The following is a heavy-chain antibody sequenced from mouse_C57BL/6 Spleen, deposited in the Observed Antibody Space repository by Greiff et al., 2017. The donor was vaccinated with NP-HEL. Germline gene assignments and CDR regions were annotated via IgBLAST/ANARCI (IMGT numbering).Heavy chain of an antibody. CDR3: ARDYYGSSYGY. CDR1: GYSITSGYY. J-gene: IGHJ2*01. Sequence: EVQLQESGPGLVKPSPSLSLPCSVTGYSITSGYYWNWIRQFPGNKLEWMGYISYDGSNNYNPSLKNRISITRDTSKNQFFLKLNSVTTEDTATYYCARDYYGSSYGYWGQGTTLTVSS. V-gene: IGHV3-6*01. D-gene: IGHD1-1*01. CDR2: ISYDGSN.